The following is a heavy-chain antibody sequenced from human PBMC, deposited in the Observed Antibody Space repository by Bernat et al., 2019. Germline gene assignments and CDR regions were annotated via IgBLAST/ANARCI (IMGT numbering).Heavy chain of an antibody. CDR2: ISYDGSEK. CDR3: ARDNGRNYGYSLGVY. D-gene: IGHD1-26*01. J-gene: IGHJ4*02. V-gene: IGHV3-30-3*01. CDR1: GFTFSSYA. Sequence: QVQLVESGGSVVQPGRSLRLSCVASGFTFSSYAMHWVRQAPGKGLEWVAVISYDGSEKNSADSVKGRFTISRDNSKNTLYLQMNSLRGEDTAVYYCARDNGRNYGYSLGVYWGRGTLVTVCS.